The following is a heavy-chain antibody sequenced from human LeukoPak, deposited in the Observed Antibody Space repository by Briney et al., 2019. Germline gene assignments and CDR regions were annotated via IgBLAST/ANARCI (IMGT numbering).Heavy chain of an antibody. J-gene: IGHJ4*02. D-gene: IGHD5/OR15-5a*01. CDR1: GFTFSSHT. CDR3: VRQSTGLDY. CDR2: IEPDGSNK. V-gene: IGHV3-30-3*01. Sequence: PGGSLRLSCAPSGFTFSSHTMHWVRQAPGKGLEWVAVIEPDGSNKYHADSVKGRFTISRDNSKNTLYLQLDSLRSEDTAVYYCVRQSTGLDYWGQETLVTVSS.